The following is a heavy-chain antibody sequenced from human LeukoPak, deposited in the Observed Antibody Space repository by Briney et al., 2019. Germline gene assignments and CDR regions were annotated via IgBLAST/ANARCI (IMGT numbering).Heavy chain of an antibody. D-gene: IGHD2-15*01. J-gene: IGHJ3*02. V-gene: IGHV1-69*01. CDR2: IIPIFGTA. Sequence: RASVTVSFTASGGTFSSYAISWARQAPGQGLEWMGGIIPIFGTANYAQKFQGRVTITADESTSTAYMELSSLRSEDTAVYYCARGAPPKDWHAFDIWGQGTMVTVSS. CDR3: ARGAPPKDWHAFDI. CDR1: GGTFSSYA.